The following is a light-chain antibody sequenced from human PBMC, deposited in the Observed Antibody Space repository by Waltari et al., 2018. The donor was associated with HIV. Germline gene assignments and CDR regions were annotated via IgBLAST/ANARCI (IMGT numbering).Light chain of an antibody. J-gene: IGKJ2*01. V-gene: IGKV3-20*01. CDR2: GAS. Sequence: IVLTQSPGTPPLSHGERATLSCRASQSVTKNYLVRYQQKDGQPPRILISGASSRATGIADRFSGDGSGTDFTRPISRLEPEDFAGYYCRQYDPSLLYTFGQGTKLEI. CDR3: RQYDPSLLYT. CDR1: QSVTKNY.